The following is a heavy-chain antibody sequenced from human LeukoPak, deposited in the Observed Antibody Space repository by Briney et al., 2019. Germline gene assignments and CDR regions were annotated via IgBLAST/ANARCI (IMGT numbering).Heavy chain of an antibody. V-gene: IGHV3-20*04. J-gene: IGHJ4*02. CDR3: AKDRYCSSFSCHGPFDY. CDR1: GFTFDDYG. D-gene: IGHD2-2*01. Sequence: GSLRLSCAASGFTFDDYGMSWVRQAPGKGLEWVSGINWNGGSTGYADSVKGRFTISRDNSKNTLYLQMNSLRAEDTAVYYCAKDRYCSSFSCHGPFDYWGQGTLVTVSS. CDR2: INWNGGST.